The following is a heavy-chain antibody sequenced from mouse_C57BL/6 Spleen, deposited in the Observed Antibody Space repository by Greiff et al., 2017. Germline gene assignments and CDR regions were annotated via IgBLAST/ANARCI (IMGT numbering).Heavy chain of an antibody. V-gene: IGHV1-82*01. D-gene: IGHD2-4*01. CDR2: IYPGDGDT. J-gene: IGHJ2*01. CDR1: GYAFSSSW. Sequence: VQLQQSGPELVKPGASVKISCKASGYAFSSSWMNWVKQRPGKGLEWIGRIYPGDGDTNYNGKFKGKATLTADKSSSTAYMQLSSLTSEDSAVYFCARDYYDYDGGHYFDYWGQGTTLTVSS. CDR3: ARDYYDYDGGHYFDY.